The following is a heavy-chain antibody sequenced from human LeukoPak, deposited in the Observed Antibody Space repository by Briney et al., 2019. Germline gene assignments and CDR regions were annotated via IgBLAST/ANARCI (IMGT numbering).Heavy chain of an antibody. Sequence: GGSLRLSCAGTGFSFSNYNMNWVRLVPGRGLEWISYISSGSGTIYHADSVRGRLTVSRDNAKNSLYLQMSSLKHDDTAVYYCARAFGWEKTVAPYADYWGQGTPVIVSS. CDR2: ISSGSGTI. J-gene: IGHJ4*02. D-gene: IGHD2-2*01. V-gene: IGHV3-48*02. CDR3: ARAFGWEKTVAPYADY. CDR1: GFSFSNYN.